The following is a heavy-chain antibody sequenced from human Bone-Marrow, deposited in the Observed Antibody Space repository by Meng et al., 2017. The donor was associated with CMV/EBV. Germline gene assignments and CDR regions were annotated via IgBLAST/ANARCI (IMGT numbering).Heavy chain of an antibody. CDR3: ARYCSGGSCYRYYYGMDV. V-gene: IGHV4-34*01. CDR2: INHSEST. J-gene: IGHJ6*02. CDR1: GGSFSGYY. D-gene: IGHD2-15*01. Sequence: SETLSLTCAVYGGSFSGYYWSWIRQPPGKGLEWIGEINHSESTNYNPSLKSRVTISVDTSKNQFSLKLSSVTAADTAVYYCARYCSGGSCYRYYYGMDVWGQGTTVTVSS.